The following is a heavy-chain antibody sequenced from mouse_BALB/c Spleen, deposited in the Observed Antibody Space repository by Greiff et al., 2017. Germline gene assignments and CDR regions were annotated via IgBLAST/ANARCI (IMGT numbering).Heavy chain of an antibody. J-gene: IGHJ1*01. D-gene: IGHD1-1*01. CDR3: ARSSTVRGYFDV. V-gene: IGHV14-3*02. CDR2: IDPANGNT. Sequence: EVQVVESGAELVKPGASVKLSCTASGFNIQDTYMHWVKQRPEQGLEWIGRIDPANGNTKYDPKFQGKATITADTSSNTAYLQLSSLTSEDTAVYYCARSSTVRGYFDVWGAGTTVTVSS. CDR1: GFNIQDTY.